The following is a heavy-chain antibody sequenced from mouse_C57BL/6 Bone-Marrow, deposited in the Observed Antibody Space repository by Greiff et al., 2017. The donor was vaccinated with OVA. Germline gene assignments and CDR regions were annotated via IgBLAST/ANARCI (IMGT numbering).Heavy chain of an antibody. D-gene: IGHD2-3*01. Sequence: EVMLVESGGDLVKPGGSLKLSCAASGFTFSSYGMSWVRQTPDKRLEWVATISSGGSYTYYPDSVQGRFTISRDNAKNTLYLQMSSLKSEDTAMYYCARHDGYPDYWGQGTTLTVSS. CDR2: ISSGGSYT. V-gene: IGHV5-6*02. J-gene: IGHJ2*01. CDR1: GFTFSSYG. CDR3: ARHDGYPDY.